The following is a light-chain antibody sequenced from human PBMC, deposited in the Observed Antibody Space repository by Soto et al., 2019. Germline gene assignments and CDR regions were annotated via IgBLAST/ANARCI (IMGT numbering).Light chain of an antibody. CDR2: EVT. J-gene: IGLJ1*01. V-gene: IGLV2-8*01. CDR3: SSFGARNNI. Sequence: QSALTQPPSASGSPGQSVTISCTGTSGDVGRYNYVSWYQQHPGKAPKLIIYEVTKRPSGVPDRFSGSKSGNTASLTVSGLQHEDDADYYCSSFGARNNIFGTGTKLTVL. CDR1: SGDVGRYNY.